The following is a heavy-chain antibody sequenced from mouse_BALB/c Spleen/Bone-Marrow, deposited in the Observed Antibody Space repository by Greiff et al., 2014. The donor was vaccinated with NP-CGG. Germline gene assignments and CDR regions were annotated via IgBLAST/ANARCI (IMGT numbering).Heavy chain of an antibody. CDR2: INRSNGRT. Sequence: VQLQQSGAELVKPGASVKLSCKASGYTFTSYWMHWVKQRPGQGLEWIGEINRSNGRTNYNEKFKSKATLTVDKSSSTAYMQLSSLTSEDSAVYYCARYATATYWFAYWGQGTLVTVSA. CDR1: GYTFTSYW. J-gene: IGHJ3*01. D-gene: IGHD1-2*01. CDR3: ARYATATYWFAY. V-gene: IGHV1S81*02.